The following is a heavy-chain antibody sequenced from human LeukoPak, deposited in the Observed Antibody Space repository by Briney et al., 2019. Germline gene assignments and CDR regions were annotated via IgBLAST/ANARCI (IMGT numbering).Heavy chain of an antibody. J-gene: IGHJ4*02. V-gene: IGHV5-51*01. Sequence: GESLKISCQGSGYTFSTYWIAWVRQMPGKGLEWMGSIYPGDSDNRYSPSFQGQVTISADKSTSTAYLQWSSLKASDTAMYYCARHETGPYFDYWGQGTLVTVSS. CDR2: IYPGDSDN. CDR1: GYTFSTYW. CDR3: ARHETGPYFDY. D-gene: IGHD1-1*01.